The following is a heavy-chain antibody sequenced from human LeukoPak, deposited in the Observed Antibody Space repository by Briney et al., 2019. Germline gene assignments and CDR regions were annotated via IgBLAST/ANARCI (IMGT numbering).Heavy chain of an antibody. CDR1: GGTFSSYA. CDR3: ARAKDIVVVPANYYYGMDV. J-gene: IGHJ6*02. CDR2: IIPIFGTA. D-gene: IGHD2-2*01. Sequence: SVKVSCKASGGTFSSYAISWVRQAPGQGLEWMGGIIPIFGTANYAQKFQGRVTITADESTSTAYMELSSLRSEDTAVYYCARAKDIVVVPANYYYGMDVWGQGTTVTVSS. V-gene: IGHV1-69*13.